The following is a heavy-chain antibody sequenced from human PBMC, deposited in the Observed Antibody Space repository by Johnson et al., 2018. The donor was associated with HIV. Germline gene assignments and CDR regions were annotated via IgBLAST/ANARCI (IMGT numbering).Heavy chain of an antibody. D-gene: IGHD6-13*01. V-gene: IGHV3-66*01. CDR2: VSSGGTS. CDR3: ARDKGIAAAATDDAFDI. CDR1: GFTISGFY. J-gene: IGHJ3*02. Sequence: EVQLVESGGGLVQPGGSLRLSCAASGFTISGFYMSWVRQAPGKVPEWLSVVSSGGTSYYADSVRGRFTVSRDNSKNTLYLQMNSLRAEDTAVYYCARDKGIAAAATDDAFDIWGQGTMVTVSS.